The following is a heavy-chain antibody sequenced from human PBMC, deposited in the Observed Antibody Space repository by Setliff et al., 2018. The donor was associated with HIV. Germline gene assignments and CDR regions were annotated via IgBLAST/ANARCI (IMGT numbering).Heavy chain of an antibody. CDR3: ARDGTTLLAAMDV. Sequence: GGSLRLSCTASGFAFNTYTMNWVRQAPGKGLEWVSSISSSSSFIYYADSVRGRFTVSRDNAKNSLYLQMNNLRVEDTAVYYCARDGTTLLAAMDVWG. V-gene: IGHV3-21*01. J-gene: IGHJ6*01. CDR1: GFAFNTYT. CDR2: ISSSSSFI. D-gene: IGHD1-7*01.